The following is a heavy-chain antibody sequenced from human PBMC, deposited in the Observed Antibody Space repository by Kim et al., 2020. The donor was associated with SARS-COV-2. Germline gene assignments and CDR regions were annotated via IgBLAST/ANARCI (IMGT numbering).Heavy chain of an antibody. Sequence: YTPSPRSRVPISVDTSKNQFSLKLSSVTAADTAVYYCARRRGDGYNLFDYWGQGTLVTVSS. J-gene: IGHJ4*02. V-gene: IGHV4-59*01. CDR3: ARRRGDGYNLFDY. D-gene: IGHD5-12*01.